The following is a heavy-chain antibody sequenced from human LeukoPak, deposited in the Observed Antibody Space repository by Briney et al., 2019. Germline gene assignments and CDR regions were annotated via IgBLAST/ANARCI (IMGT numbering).Heavy chain of an antibody. CDR3: ASSIVGASDY. J-gene: IGHJ4*02. CDR2: ITGSGDTI. Sequence: GGSLRLSCSASGFSFSSYEMNWVRQAPGKGLEWISYITGSGDTIYYADSVKGRFTTSRDNAKNSLYLQMNSLRAEDTAVYYCASSIVGASDYWGQGTLVTVSS. CDR1: GFSFSSYE. V-gene: IGHV3-48*03. D-gene: IGHD1-26*01.